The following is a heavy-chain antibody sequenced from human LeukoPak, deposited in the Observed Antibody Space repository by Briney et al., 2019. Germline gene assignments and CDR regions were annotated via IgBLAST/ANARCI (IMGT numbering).Heavy chain of an antibody. CDR1: GGSITDYY. Sequence: SETLSPTCTVSGGSITDYYWSWIRHSSGKGLEWIGYMYYSGSAYYRPSLKSRVTISVDTSKNQFSLKLTSVTAADTAVYYCARSTFSSSWNLWGQGTLVTVSS. D-gene: IGHD6-13*01. V-gene: IGHV4-59*08. CDR3: ARSTFSSSWNL. CDR2: MYYSGSA. J-gene: IGHJ4*02.